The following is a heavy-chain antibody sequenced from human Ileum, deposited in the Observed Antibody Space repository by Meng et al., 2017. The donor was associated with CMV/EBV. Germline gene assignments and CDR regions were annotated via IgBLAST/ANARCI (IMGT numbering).Heavy chain of an antibody. V-gene: IGHV3-23*01. J-gene: IGHJ5*02. Sequence: GGSLRLSCAASGFTFSTYAMTWVRQAPGEGLEWVSSIGGSDATTFYVDSVRGRSTISRDNSKNTLLLQLNSLRAEDTAVYYCVKHDYECWNGYNLYLASWAQGTL. D-gene: IGHD3-3*01. CDR3: VKHDYECWNGYNLYLAS. CDR1: GFTFSTYA. CDR2: IGGSDATT.